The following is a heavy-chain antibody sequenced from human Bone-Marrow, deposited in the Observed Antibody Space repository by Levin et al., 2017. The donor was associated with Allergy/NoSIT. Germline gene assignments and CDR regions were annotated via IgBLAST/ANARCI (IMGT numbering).Heavy chain of an antibody. CDR1: GFTISDFY. J-gene: IGHJ4*02. Sequence: GGSLRLSCAASGFTISDFYMSWIRQAPGKGLEWVSYISRSGSTIYYADSVKGRFTISRDNAKNSLYLQMNSLRAEDTAVYFCARENSGDPPDYWGQGTLVTVSS. D-gene: IGHD4-17*01. V-gene: IGHV3-11*01. CDR3: ARENSGDPPDY. CDR2: ISRSGSTI.